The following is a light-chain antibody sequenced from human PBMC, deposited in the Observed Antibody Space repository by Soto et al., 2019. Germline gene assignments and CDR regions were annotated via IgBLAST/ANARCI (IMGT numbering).Light chain of an antibody. Sequence: VLMESPGSLSLSPGRRANLSCGVSQSVSSNFLAWYQQKPGQAPRLLIYGASNRATGIPDRFSGSGSGTDFTLTISRLEPEDFVVYYCQQYGSSPRTFGQGTKVDIK. V-gene: IGKV3-20*01. CDR3: QQYGSSPRT. CDR2: GAS. J-gene: IGKJ1*01. CDR1: QSVSSNF.